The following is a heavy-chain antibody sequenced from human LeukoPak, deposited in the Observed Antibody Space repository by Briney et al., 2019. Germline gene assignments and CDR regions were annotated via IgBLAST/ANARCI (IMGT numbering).Heavy chain of an antibody. D-gene: IGHD1-26*01. CDR2: IYYSGST. Sequence: SETLSLTCTVSGGSISSYYWGWIRQPPGKGLEWIGYIYYSGSTYYKPSLKSRVTISVDTSKNQFSLKLSSVTAADTAVYYCAAGASGSYHRFGAFDIWGQGTMVTVSS. CDR1: GGSISSYY. V-gene: IGHV4-59*01. CDR3: AAGASGSYHRFGAFDI. J-gene: IGHJ3*02.